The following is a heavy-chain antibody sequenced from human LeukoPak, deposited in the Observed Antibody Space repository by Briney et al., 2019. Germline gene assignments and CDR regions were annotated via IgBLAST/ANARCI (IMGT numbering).Heavy chain of an antibody. D-gene: IGHD5-18*01. J-gene: IGHJ6*02. Sequence: ASVKVSCKASGYTFTSYYMHWVRQAPGRGLEWMGIINPSGGSTSYAQKFQGRVTMTRDTSTSTVYMELSSLRSEDTAVYYCARDVDTAMVSSVYYYYGMDVWGQGTTVTVSS. CDR2: INPSGGST. CDR3: ARDVDTAMVSSVYYYYGMDV. V-gene: IGHV1-46*01. CDR1: GYTFTSYY.